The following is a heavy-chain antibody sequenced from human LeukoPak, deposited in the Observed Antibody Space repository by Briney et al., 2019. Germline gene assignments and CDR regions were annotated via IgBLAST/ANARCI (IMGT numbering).Heavy chain of an antibody. J-gene: IGHJ4*02. CDR2: IYHSGST. Sequence: SETLSLTCAVSGGSISSGGYSWSWIRQPPGKGLEWIGYIYHSGSTNYNPSLKSRVTISVDTSKNQFSLKLSSVTAADTAVYYCASGGYYDSSDYWGQGTLVTVSS. CDR3: ASGGYYDSSDY. CDR1: GGSISSGGYS. D-gene: IGHD3-22*01. V-gene: IGHV4-30-2*01.